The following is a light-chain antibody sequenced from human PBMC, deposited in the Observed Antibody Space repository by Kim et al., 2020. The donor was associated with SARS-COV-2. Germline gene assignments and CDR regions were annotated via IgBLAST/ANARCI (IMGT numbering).Light chain of an antibody. J-gene: IGKJ5*01. CDR1: QDINSY. CDR2: DAV. V-gene: IGKV1-33*01. CDR3: QQYENVPIT. Sequence: DIQMTQSPSSLSASVGDRVTITCQANQDINSYLNWYQLKPGKAPKVLIYDAVNLETGVPLRFSGGGSGTRFSLTINSLQPEDVATYYCQQYENVPITFGQGTRLDIK.